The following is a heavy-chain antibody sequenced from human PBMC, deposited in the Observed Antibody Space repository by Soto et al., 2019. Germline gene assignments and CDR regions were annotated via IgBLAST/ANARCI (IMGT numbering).Heavy chain of an antibody. CDR2: IHYTGNT. Sequence: QVQLQESGPGLVKPSETLSLTCTVSGDSISSYYWSWIRQPRGKGLEWIGYIHYTGNTNHNPSLKSRVTISVDTSKNQFSLKLSAVTAADTAVHYCARDRTSVNWYFDLWGRGTLVSVSS. D-gene: IGHD2-2*01. V-gene: IGHV4-59*01. J-gene: IGHJ2*01. CDR1: GDSISSYY. CDR3: ARDRTSVNWYFDL.